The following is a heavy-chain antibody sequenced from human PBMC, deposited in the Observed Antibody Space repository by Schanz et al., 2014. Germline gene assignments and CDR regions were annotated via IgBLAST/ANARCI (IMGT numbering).Heavy chain of an antibody. V-gene: IGHV3-23*01. D-gene: IGHD1-1*01. CDR3: TRDVRLDRRGNWFDP. Sequence: EVQLLESGGGLVQPGGSLRLSCAASGFTFSSYAMSWVRQAPGKGLEWVSIISGSGGNTYYADAVRGRFTISRDNSKNLLYLQMNSLRAEDTAVYYCTRDVRLDRRGNWFDPWGQGTLVTVSS. CDR2: ISGSGGNT. CDR1: GFTFSSYA. J-gene: IGHJ5*02.